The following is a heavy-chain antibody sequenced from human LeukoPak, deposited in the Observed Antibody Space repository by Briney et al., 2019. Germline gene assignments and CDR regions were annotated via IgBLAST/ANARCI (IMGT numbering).Heavy chain of an antibody. J-gene: IGHJ4*02. Sequence: ASVKVSCKASGYTFTSYDINWVRQATGQGLEWMGWMNPNSGSTGYAQKFQGRVTITRNTSISTAYMELSGLRSEDTAVYYCARGRSTGYPYYFEYWGQGTLVTASS. V-gene: IGHV1-8*03. D-gene: IGHD5-12*01. CDR3: ARGRSTGYPYYFEY. CDR2: MNPNSGST. CDR1: GYTFTSYD.